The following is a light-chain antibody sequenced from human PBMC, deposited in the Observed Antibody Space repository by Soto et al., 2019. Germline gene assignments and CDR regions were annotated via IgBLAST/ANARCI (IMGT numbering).Light chain of an antibody. CDR2: AAS. CDR1: QRISNY. CDR3: QLSYSTLDYT. J-gene: IGKJ2*01. Sequence: DIQMTQSPSSLSASVGDRVTITCRASQRISNYLNWYQHKPGKAPRLLIYAASSLQSEVPSRFSGSGYGTDFTLTISSLQPEDFATYYCQLSYSTLDYTFGQGTKVEIK. V-gene: IGKV1-39*01.